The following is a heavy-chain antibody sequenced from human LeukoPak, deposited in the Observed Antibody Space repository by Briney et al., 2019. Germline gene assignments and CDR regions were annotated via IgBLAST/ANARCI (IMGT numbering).Heavy chain of an antibody. Sequence: GGSLRLSCVTSGFNFNGHWMSWVRQAPGKGLEWVADMDQYGSQEHYLDSVKGRFTISRDNAQKSLFLHMHSLRAEDTAIYSCATDRLGRLNYWGQGTLVTVSS. CDR3: ATDRLGRLNY. J-gene: IGHJ4*02. V-gene: IGHV3-7*03. D-gene: IGHD2-21*02. CDR1: GFNFNGHW. CDR2: MDQYGSQE.